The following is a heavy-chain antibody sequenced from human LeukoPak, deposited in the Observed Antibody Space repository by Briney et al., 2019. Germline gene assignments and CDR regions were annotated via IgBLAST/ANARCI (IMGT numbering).Heavy chain of an antibody. CDR3: ARYCGGDCGAFDI. Sequence: GGSLRLSCGASGFTFSSYGMHWVRQAPGKGLEWVAVIWYDGSNKYYADSVKGRFTISRDNSKNTLYLQMNSLRAEDTAVYYCARYCGGDCGAFDIWGQGTMVTVSS. J-gene: IGHJ3*02. V-gene: IGHV3-33*01. CDR1: GFTFSSYG. CDR2: IWYDGSNK. D-gene: IGHD2-21*02.